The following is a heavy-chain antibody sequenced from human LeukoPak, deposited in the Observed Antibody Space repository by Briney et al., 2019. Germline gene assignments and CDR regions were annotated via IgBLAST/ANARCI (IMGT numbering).Heavy chain of an antibody. Sequence: SETLSLTCAVYGGSFSGYYWSWIRQPPGKGLEWIGEINHSGSTNYNPSLKSRATISVDTSKNQFSLKLSSVTAADTAVYYCARRRLYYYGSGSYYRGSNWFDPWGQGTLVTVSS. D-gene: IGHD3-10*01. CDR3: ARRRLYYYGSGSYYRGSNWFDP. V-gene: IGHV4-34*01. J-gene: IGHJ5*02. CDR1: GGSFSGYY. CDR2: INHSGST.